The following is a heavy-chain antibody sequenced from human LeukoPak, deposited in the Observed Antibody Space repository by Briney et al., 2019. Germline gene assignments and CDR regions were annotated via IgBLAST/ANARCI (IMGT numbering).Heavy chain of an antibody. D-gene: IGHD3-10*01. V-gene: IGHV3-23*01. J-gene: IGHJ6*04. CDR2: ISGTGAPT. Sequence: GGSLRLSCAAYAFTFSTYGMSWDRQAHGKGMEWVSAISGTGAPTYYADSVKGRFTISRDNSDNTLYLQMNSLRAEDTAVYYCAKGLIEMVGGGHVGVYYYLGMDVWGKGTTVTVSS. CDR3: AKGLIEMVGGGHVGVYYYLGMDV. CDR1: AFTFSTYG.